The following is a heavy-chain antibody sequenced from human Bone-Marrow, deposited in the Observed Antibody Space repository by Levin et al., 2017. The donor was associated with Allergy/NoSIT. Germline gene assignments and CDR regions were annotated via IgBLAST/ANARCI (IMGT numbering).Heavy chain of an antibody. V-gene: IGHV1-69*06. J-gene: IGHJ5*02. CDR2: IIPIFGTT. Sequence: ASVKVSCKASGGTFSHYAISWVRQAPGQGLEWMGGIIPIFGTTNYAQKFQGRVTITADKSTNTAYMELTSLTSGDTAGYYCARDLGFLGPLTWFHPWGQGPLVIVSS. D-gene: IGHD3-3*01. CDR3: ARDLGFLGPLTWFHP. CDR1: GGTFSHYA.